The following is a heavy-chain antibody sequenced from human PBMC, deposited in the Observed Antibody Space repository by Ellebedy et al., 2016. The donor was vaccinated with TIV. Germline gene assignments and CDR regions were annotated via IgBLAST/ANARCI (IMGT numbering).Heavy chain of an antibody. CDR1: GDTFTTYS. D-gene: IGHD4/OR15-4a*01. V-gene: IGHV1-69*04. Sequence: AASVKVSCKASGDTFTTYSFSWVRQAPGRGLDWIGRITPMYGVPTYARRFQGRITITVDRSTSTVYMELRGLRSDDTAMYYCTRDQVEDYNGMDVWGQGTTVVVSS. CDR2: ITPMYGVP. CDR3: TRDQVEDYNGMDV. J-gene: IGHJ6*02.